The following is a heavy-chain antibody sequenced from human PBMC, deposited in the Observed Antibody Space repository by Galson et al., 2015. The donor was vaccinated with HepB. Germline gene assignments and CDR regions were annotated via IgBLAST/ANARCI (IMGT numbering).Heavy chain of an antibody. J-gene: IGHJ6*02. V-gene: IGHV3-11*01. CDR2: ISSSGSTI. D-gene: IGHD3-3*01. CDR3: ARGPHHYDFWSGYLYYYYGMDV. Sequence: LTCNVSGFTFSDYYMSWIRQAPGKGLEWVSCISSSGSTIYYADSVKGRFTISRDNAKNSLYLQMNSLRAEDTAVYYCARGPHHYDFWSGYLYYYYGMDVWGQGTTVTVSS. CDR1: GFTFSDYY.